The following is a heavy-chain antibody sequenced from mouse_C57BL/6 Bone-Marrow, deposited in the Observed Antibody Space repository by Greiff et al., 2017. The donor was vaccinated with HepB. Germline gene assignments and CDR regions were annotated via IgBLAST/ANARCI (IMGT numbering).Heavy chain of an antibody. V-gene: IGHV5-9*01. J-gene: IGHJ2*01. CDR1: GFTFSSYT. CDR3: ARQDGKPYFDY. D-gene: IGHD2-1*01. CDR2: ISGGGGNT. Sequence: ESGGGLVKPGGSLKLSCAASGFTFSSYTMSWVRQTPEKRLEWVATISGGGGNTYYPDSVKGRFTISRDNAKNTLYLQMSSLRSEDTALYYCARQDGKPYFDYWGQGTTLTVSS.